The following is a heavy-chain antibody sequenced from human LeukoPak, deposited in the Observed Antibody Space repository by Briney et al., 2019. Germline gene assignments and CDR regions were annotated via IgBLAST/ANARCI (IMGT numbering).Heavy chain of an antibody. D-gene: IGHD3-9*01. V-gene: IGHV3-21*01. CDR3: ARAGPYYDILTGYSY. CDR2: ISSSSSYI. J-gene: IGHJ4*02. Sequence: GGSLRLSCAASGFTFSSYSMNWVRQAPGKGLEWVSSISSSSSYIYYADSVKGRITISRDNAKNSLYLQMNSLRAEDTAVYYCARAGPYYDILTGYSYWGQGTLVTVSS. CDR1: GFTFSSYS.